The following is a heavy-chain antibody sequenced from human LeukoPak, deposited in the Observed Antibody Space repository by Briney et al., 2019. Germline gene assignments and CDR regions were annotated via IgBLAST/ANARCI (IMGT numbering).Heavy chain of an antibody. CDR3: ARELGARWLVRPGFDY. Sequence: GGSLRLSCAASGFTFSSYAMHWVRQAPGKGLEWVAVISYDGSNKYYADSVKGRFTISRDNSKNTPYLQMNSLRAEDTAVYYCARELGARWLVRPGFDYWGQGTLVTVSS. CDR2: ISYDGSNK. D-gene: IGHD6-19*01. CDR1: GFTFSSYA. V-gene: IGHV3-30-3*01. J-gene: IGHJ4*02.